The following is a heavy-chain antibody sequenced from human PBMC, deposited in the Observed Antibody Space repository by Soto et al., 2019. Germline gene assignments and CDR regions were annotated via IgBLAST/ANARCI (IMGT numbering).Heavy chain of an antibody. CDR1: GYRFTNFW. CDR3: ARQNGAFDI. Sequence: GESLKISCKGSGYRFTNFWIGWVRQMPGKGLEWMGIIYPGDSDIRYSPSFQGQVTISADKSINTAYLQWSSLKASDTAMYYCARQNGAFDIWGQGAMVTVSS. V-gene: IGHV5-51*01. D-gene: IGHD2-8*01. CDR2: IYPGDSDI. J-gene: IGHJ3*02.